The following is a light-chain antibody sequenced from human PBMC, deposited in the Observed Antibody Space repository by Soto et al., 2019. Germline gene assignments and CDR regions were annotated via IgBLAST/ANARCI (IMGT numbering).Light chain of an antibody. CDR1: QGLSNY. Sequence: DIQMTQSPSSLSASVGDRVTIACRASQGLSNYLAWYQQKPGKVPKLLIYAASTLQSGVPSRFSGSGSGTDFTLPISSLQPEDVATYYCQKDNSSPYTFGQGTKLVSK. CDR2: AAS. J-gene: IGKJ2*01. CDR3: QKDNSSPYT. V-gene: IGKV1-27*01.